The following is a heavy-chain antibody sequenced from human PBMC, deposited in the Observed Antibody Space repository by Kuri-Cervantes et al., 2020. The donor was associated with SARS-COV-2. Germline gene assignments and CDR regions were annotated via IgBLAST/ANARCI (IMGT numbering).Heavy chain of an antibody. CDR1: GFSFSVYA. Sequence: CADSGFSFSVYAMHWVRQAPGKGLEWVATISYNGRNKYYADSVKGRFTISRDKSKNILTLQMNGLRPEDTAVYYCASTQSRFLEWAPFDYWGQGTLVTVSS. D-gene: IGHD3-3*01. V-gene: IGHV3-30*04. CDR2: ISYNGRNK. CDR3: ASTQSRFLEWAPFDY. J-gene: IGHJ4*02.